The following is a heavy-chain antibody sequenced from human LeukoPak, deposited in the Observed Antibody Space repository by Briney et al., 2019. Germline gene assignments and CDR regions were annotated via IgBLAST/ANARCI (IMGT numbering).Heavy chain of an antibody. J-gene: IGHJ6*03. V-gene: IGHV1-2*02. CDR2: INPNSGGT. CDR3: ARDRDFGVVIIRGYYMDV. CDR1: GYTFTGYY. Sequence: ASVKVSCKASGYTFTGYYMHWVRQAPGQGLEWMGWINPNSGGTNYAQKFQGRVTMTRDTSISTAYMELSRLRSDDTAVYYCARDRDFGVVIIRGYYMDVWGKGTTVTVSS. D-gene: IGHD3-3*01.